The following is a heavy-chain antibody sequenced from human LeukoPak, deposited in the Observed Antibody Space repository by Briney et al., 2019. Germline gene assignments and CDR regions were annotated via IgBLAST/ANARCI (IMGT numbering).Heavy chain of an antibody. V-gene: IGHV5-10-1*01. CDR3: AIDPYYYDGSGSLDY. CDR1: GYSXTSYW. D-gene: IGHD3-22*01. J-gene: IGHJ4*01. Sequence: PGESLKISCKGXGYSXTSYWITWVXQMPGXGLEWLGRIDPSDSYTDYSPSFQGHVTISADKSISTAYLQWSSLKASDTAMYYCAIDPYYYDGSGSLDYWGHGTLVTVSS. CDR2: IDPSDSYT.